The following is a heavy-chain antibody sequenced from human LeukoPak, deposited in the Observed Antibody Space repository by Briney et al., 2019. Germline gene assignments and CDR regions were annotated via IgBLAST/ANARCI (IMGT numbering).Heavy chain of an antibody. J-gene: IGHJ4*02. Sequence: SQTLSLTCTVSGGSISSYYWSWIRQPAGKGLEWIGRIYTSGSTNYNPSLKSRVTISVDTSKNQFSLKLSSVTAADTAVYYCASTNYYGSGSRIDYWGQGTLVTVSS. CDR2: IYTSGST. CDR3: ASTNYYGSGSRIDY. V-gene: IGHV4-4*07. D-gene: IGHD3-10*01. CDR1: GGSISSYY.